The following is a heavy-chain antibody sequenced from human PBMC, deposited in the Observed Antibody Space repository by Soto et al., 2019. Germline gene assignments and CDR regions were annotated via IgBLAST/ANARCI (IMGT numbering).Heavy chain of an antibody. CDR3: ARLYWSYYASSGYLDQ. Sequence: SETLSLTCTVSNGSISNGDYYWIWVRQSPGKGLESIGYIYFTGTTYYNPSLQSRLSISVDRSKNQMSLRLTPVTAADTAVYYCARLYWSYYASSGYLDQWGHGTLVTVSS. J-gene: IGHJ4*01. D-gene: IGHD3-22*01. CDR2: IYFTGTT. CDR1: NGSISNGDYY. V-gene: IGHV4-30-4*01.